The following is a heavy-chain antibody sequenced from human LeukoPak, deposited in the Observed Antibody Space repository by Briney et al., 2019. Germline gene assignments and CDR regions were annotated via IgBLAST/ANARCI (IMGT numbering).Heavy chain of an antibody. CDR2: ISYDGSNK. Sequence: PGRSLRLSCAASGFTFSSYGMHWVRQAPGKGLEWVAVISYDGSNKYYADSVKGRFTISRDNSKNTLYLQMNSLRAEDTAVYYCAKVGFSSSWYHYYYGMDVWGKGTTVTVSS. CDR1: GFTFSSYG. V-gene: IGHV3-30*18. CDR3: AKVGFSSSWYHYYYGMDV. J-gene: IGHJ6*04. D-gene: IGHD6-13*01.